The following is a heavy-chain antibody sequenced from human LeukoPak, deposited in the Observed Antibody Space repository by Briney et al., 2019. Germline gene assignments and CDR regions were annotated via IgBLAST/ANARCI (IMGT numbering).Heavy chain of an antibody. D-gene: IGHD3-10*01. J-gene: IGHJ4*02. Sequence: GGSLRLSCAASGFTFSSYGMHWVRQAPGKGLEWVAVISYDGSNKYYADSVKGRFTISRDNSKNTLYLQMNSLRAEDTAVYYCAKVSLWFGELLSPFDYWGQGTLVTVSS. CDR3: AKVSLWFGELLSPFDY. V-gene: IGHV3-30*18. CDR2: ISYDGSNK. CDR1: GFTFSSYG.